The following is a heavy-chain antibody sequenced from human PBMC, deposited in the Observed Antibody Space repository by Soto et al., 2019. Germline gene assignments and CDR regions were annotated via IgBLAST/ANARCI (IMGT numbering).Heavy chain of an antibody. Sequence: GGSLRLSCAASGFTFSDYYMSWIRQAPGKGLEWVSYISSSSSYTNYADSVKGRFTISRDNAKNSLYLQMNSLRAEDTAVYYCARGEVARRRFIGGYYYGMDVWGQGTTVTVSS. J-gene: IGHJ6*02. V-gene: IGHV3-11*06. CDR3: ARGEVARRRFIGGYYYGMDV. CDR2: ISSSSSYT. CDR1: GFTFSDYY. D-gene: IGHD6-6*01.